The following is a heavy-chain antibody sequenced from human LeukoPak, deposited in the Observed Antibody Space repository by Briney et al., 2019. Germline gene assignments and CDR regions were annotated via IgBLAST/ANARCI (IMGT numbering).Heavy chain of an antibody. D-gene: IGHD1-1*01. CDR1: GFTFSSYE. V-gene: IGHV3-48*03. Sequence: GGSLRLSCAGSGFTFSSYEMNWVRQAPGKGLEWVSHISSSGETESYADFAKGRFTISRDNAKNSLSLQMNSLRAEDTAVYYCARDQYGTRLDWGPGTLVTVSS. J-gene: IGHJ4*02. CDR3: ARDQYGTRLD. CDR2: ISSSGETE.